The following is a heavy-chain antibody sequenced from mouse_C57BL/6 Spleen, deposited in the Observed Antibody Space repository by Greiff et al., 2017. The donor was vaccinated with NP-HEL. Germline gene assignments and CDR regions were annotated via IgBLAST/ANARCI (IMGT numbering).Heavy chain of an antibody. D-gene: IGHD1-1*01. J-gene: IGHJ2*01. CDR2: INPNYGTT. V-gene: IGHV1-39*01. CDR1: GYSFTDYN. CDR3: SRSTVVATDYFDY. Sequence: VQLKQSGPELVKPGASVKISCKASGYSFTDYNMNWVKQSNGKSLEWVGVINPNYGTTSYNQKFKGKATLTVDQSSSTASMQLNSLTSEDSAVYYCSRSTVVATDYFDYWGQGTTLTVSS.